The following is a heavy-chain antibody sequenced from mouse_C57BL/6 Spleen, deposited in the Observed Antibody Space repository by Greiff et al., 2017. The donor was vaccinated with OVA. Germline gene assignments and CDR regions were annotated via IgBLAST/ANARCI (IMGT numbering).Heavy chain of an antibody. J-gene: IGHJ3*01. D-gene: IGHD2-4*01. V-gene: IGHV1-53*01. CDR2: INPSNGGT. CDR1: GYTFTSYW. Sequence: VQLQQPGTELVKPGASVKLSCKASGYTFTSYWMHWVQQRPGQGLEWIGNINPSNGGTNYNEKFKSKATLTVDKSSSTAYMQLSSLTSEDSAVYYCARWGYYDYGPWFAYWGQGTLVTVSA. CDR3: ARWGYYDYGPWFAY.